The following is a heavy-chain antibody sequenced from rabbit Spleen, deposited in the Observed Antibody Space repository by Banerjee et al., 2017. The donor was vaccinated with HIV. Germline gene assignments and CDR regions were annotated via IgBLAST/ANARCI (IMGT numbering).Heavy chain of an antibody. CDR3: AREDWSSGSFKL. CDR1: GFTISNYW. Sequence: QLEESGGRLVQPGGSLTLSCKGSGFTISNYWVNWVRQAPGKGLEWIGFIYATIDTTYYANWVNGRFTISSDNAQNTVDLQMNSLTAADTATYFCAREDWSSGSFKLWGQGTLVTVS. J-gene: IGHJ4*01. V-gene: IGHV1S7*01. CDR2: IYATIDTT. D-gene: IGHD4-1*01.